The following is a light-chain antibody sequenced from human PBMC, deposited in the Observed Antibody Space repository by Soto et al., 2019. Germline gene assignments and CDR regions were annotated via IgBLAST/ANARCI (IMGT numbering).Light chain of an antibody. CDR2: GAS. V-gene: IGKV3-15*01. Sequence: EIVMTQSPDTLSVSPGERATLSCRASQSVSTSLAWYQQKPGQAPRLLIYGASTRTTAIPARFSGSGSGTDFTLTISSLQSEDFAVYYCQQYDNWPGTFGQGTKVEIK. CDR3: QQYDNWPGT. CDR1: QSVSTS. J-gene: IGKJ1*01.